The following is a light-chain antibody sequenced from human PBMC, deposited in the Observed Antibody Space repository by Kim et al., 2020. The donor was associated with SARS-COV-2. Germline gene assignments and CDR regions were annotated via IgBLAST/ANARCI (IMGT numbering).Light chain of an antibody. V-gene: IGLV2-8*01. CDR1: SSDVGGHNY. CDR2: EVS. CDR3: SSYAGSNIVV. J-gene: IGLJ2*01. Sequence: QSALTQPPSASGSPEQSVTISCTGTSSDVGGHNYVSWYQQHPGKAPKLLIYEVSERPSGVPDRFSGSKSGNTASLTVSELQSEDEADYYCSSYAGSNIVVFGGGTQLTVL.